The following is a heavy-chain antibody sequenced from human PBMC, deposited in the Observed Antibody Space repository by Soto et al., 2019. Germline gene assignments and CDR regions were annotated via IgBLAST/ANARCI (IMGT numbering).Heavy chain of an antibody. V-gene: IGHV1-46*03. J-gene: IGHJ4*02. CDR2: INPFDGSR. CDR3: SRVDPGETSPFDH. D-gene: IGHD3-10*01. Sequence: ASVKVSCKASGYIFTSYYLHWVRQAPGQGLEWMGWINPFDGSRMFAQSFQGRVTFTRDTSTSTVYMELSGLRSDDTAIYYCSRVDPGETSPFDHWGQGTLVTVSS. CDR1: GYIFTSYY.